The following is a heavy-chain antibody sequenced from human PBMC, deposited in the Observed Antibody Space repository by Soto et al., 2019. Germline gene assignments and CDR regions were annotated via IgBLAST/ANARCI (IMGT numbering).Heavy chain of an antibody. CDR2: INHSGST. CDR3: ARAGIRYYYYGMDV. Sequence: KASETLSLTCAVYGGSFSGYYWSWIRQPPGKGLEWIGEINHSGSTNYNPSLKSRVTISVDTSKNQFSLKLSSVTAADTAVYYCARAGIRYYYYGMDVWGQGPTVTVSS. J-gene: IGHJ6*02. V-gene: IGHV4-34*01. CDR1: GGSFSGYY.